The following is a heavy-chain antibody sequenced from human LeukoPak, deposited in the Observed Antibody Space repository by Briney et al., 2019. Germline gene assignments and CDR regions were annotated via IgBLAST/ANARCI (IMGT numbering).Heavy chain of an antibody. CDR2: IWYDGSNK. Sequence: PGGSLRLSCAASGFTFSSYGMHWVRQAPGKGLEWVAVIWYDGSNKYYADSVKGRFTISRDNSKNTLYLQMNSLRAEDTAVYYCARGKSTIFGVVDFDYWGQGTLVTVSS. CDR1: GFTFSSYG. CDR3: ARGKSTIFGVVDFDY. J-gene: IGHJ4*02. V-gene: IGHV3-33*01. D-gene: IGHD3-3*01.